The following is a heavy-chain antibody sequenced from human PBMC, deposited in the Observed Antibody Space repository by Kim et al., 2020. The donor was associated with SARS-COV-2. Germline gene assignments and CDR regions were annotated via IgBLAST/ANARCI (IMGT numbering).Heavy chain of an antibody. Sequence: GGSLRLSCTTSGFTFGDYAMSWFRQAPGKGLEWLGFIRGTAYGATTEYAPSVKGRFTISRDDSKSIAYLQMNSLKTEDTAVYYCTREGATWSFNRGEYWGQGTLVTVSS. D-gene: IGHD2-8*02. J-gene: IGHJ4*02. CDR2: IRGTAYGATT. CDR3: TREGATWSFNRGEY. CDR1: GFTFGDYA. V-gene: IGHV3-49*03.